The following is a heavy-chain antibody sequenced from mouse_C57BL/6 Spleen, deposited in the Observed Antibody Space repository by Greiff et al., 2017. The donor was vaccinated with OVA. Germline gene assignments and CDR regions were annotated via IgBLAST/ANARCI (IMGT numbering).Heavy chain of an antibody. CDR1: GFSLTSYA. CDR2: IWTGGGT. D-gene: IGHD2-1*01. J-gene: IGHJ3*01. CDR3: ARNNYGNYGFAY. Sequence: VQLKESGPGLVAPSQCLSITCTVSGFSLTSYAISWVRQPPGKGLEWLGVIWTGGGTNYNSALKSRLIISKDNSKSQVFLQMNSLQTDDTARYYCARNNYGNYGFAYWGQGTLVTVSA. V-gene: IGHV2-9-1*01.